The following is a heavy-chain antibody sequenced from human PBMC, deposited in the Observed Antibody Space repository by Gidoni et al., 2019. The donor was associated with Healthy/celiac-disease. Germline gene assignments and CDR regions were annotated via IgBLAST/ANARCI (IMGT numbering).Heavy chain of an antibody. CDR1: GGSISSGGYY. CDR2: IYYSGST. Sequence: QVQLQASGPGLVKPSQTLSLPCTVSGGSISSGGYYWSWIRQHPGKGLEWIGYIYYSGSTYYNPSLKSRVTISVDTSKNQFSLKLSSVTAADTAVYYCARVHTIFGVPRGYYYGMDVWGQGTTVTVSS. CDR3: ARVHTIFGVPRGYYYGMDV. V-gene: IGHV4-31*03. J-gene: IGHJ6*02. D-gene: IGHD3-3*01.